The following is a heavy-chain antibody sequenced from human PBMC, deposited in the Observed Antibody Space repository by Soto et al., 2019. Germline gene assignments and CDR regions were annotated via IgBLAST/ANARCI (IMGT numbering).Heavy chain of an antibody. CDR3: AREEAATPYFQH. V-gene: IGHV4-59*01. CDR1: GGSISSYY. J-gene: IGHJ1*01. D-gene: IGHD6-13*01. Sequence: QVQLQESGPGLVKPSETLSLTCTVSGGSISSYYWSWIRQPPGKGLEWIGYIYYSGSTNYNPSLKSRVTISVDTSKNQFSLKLSSVTAADTAVYYCAREEAATPYFQHWGQGTLVTVSS. CDR2: IYYSGST.